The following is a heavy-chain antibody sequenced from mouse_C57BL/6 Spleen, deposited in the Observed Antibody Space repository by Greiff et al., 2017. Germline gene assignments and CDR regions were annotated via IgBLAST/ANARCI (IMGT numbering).Heavy chain of an antibody. Sequence: QVTLKVSGAELVKPGASVKISCKASGYAFSSYWMNWVKQRPGNGLEWLGQIYPGDGDTTYNGKFKGKATLTADKSSSTAYMQRSRLTSEDSAVCFGARSGAQATLFAYWGQGTLVTVSA. D-gene: IGHD3-2*02. CDR3: ARSGAQATLFAY. CDR2: IYPGDGDT. CDR1: GYAFSSYW. V-gene: IGHV1-80*01. J-gene: IGHJ3*01.